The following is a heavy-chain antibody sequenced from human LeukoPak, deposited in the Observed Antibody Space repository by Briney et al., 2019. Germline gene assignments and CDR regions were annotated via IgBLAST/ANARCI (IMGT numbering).Heavy chain of an antibody. J-gene: IGHJ5*02. CDR2: IYSGGST. Sequence: GGSLRLSCAASGFTVSSNYMSWVRQAPGKGLEWVSVIYSGGSTFYADSVKGRFTISRDNSKNTLYLQMNSLRAEDTAVHYCARDDKGLWFGNWGQGTLVTVSS. CDR3: ARDDKGLWFGN. D-gene: IGHD3-22*01. CDR1: GFTVSSNY. V-gene: IGHV3-53*01.